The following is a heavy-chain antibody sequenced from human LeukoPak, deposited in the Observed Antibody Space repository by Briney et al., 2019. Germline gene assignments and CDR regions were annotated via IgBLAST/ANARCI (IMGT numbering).Heavy chain of an antibody. CDR2: IYYSGST. CDR1: GGSISSYY. D-gene: IGHD2-15*01. CDR3: ARFHCSGGSCYSSNWFDP. Sequence: SETLSLTCTVSGGSISSYYWSWIRQPPGKVLEWIGYIYYSGSTNYNPSLKSRVTISVDTSKNQFSLKLSSVTAADTAVYYCARFHCSGGSCYSSNWFDPWGQGTLVTVSS. J-gene: IGHJ5*02. V-gene: IGHV4-59*01.